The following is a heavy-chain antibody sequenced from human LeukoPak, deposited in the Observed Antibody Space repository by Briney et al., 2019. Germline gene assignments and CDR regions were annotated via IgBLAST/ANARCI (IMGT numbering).Heavy chain of an antibody. J-gene: IGHJ4*02. V-gene: IGHV4-59*08. CDR2: IYYSGSI. D-gene: IGHD6-6*01. CDR1: DASFSGYY. CDR3: ARHNSPSDPPDY. Sequence: PSETLSLTCAIYDASFSGYYWSWIRQPPGKGLEWIGYIYYSGSINYNPSLKSRVTISVDTSKNQFSLKLSSVTAADTAVYYCARHNSPSDPPDYWGQGTLVTVSS.